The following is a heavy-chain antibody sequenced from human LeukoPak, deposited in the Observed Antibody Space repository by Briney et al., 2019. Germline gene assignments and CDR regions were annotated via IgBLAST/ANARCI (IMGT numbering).Heavy chain of an antibody. V-gene: IGHV4-38-2*02. CDR3: AREKSSSYGLAQH. CDR1: GYSISSAYY. J-gene: IGHJ1*01. CDR2: IYHSGST. Sequence: ETLSLTCSVPGYSISSAYYWGWIRQPPGKGLEWIGRIYHSGSTYYNPSLKSRVTLSVDTSTNQLFLKLSSVTAADTAVYYCAREKSSSYGLAQHWGQGTLVIVSS. D-gene: IGHD3-22*01.